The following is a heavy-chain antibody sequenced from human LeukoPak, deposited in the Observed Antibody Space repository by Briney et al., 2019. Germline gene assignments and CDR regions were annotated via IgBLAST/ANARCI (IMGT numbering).Heavy chain of an antibody. CDR2: IIPIFGTA. J-gene: IGHJ4*02. CDR1: GGTFSSYA. CDR3: AREGYCTNGVCYQFDY. Sequence: SVKVSCKASGGTFSSYAISWVRQAPGQGLEWMGGIIPIFGTASYAQKFQGRVTITADESTSTAYMELSSLRSEDTAVYYCAREGYCTNGVCYQFDYWGQGTLVTVSS. D-gene: IGHD2-8*01. V-gene: IGHV1-69*13.